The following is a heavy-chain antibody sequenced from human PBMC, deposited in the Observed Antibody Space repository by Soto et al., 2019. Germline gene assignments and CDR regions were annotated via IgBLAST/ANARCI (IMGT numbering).Heavy chain of an antibody. J-gene: IGHJ4*02. CDR3: AGEGNLARWIQPLDS. D-gene: IGHD2-2*03. CDR1: GGSISSSY. CDR2: IYYSGST. V-gene: IGHV4-59*01. Sequence: SETLSLTCTVSGGSISSSYWSWIRQPPGKGLEWIGYIYYSGSTNYNPSLKSRVTISVDTSKNQFSLKLSSVTAADTAVYFCAGEGNLARWIQPLDSWGQGTLVTVS.